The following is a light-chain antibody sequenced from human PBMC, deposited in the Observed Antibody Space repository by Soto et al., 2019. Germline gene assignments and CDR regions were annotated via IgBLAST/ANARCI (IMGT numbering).Light chain of an antibody. CDR3: QEYITSPFT. CDR1: QDINNY. Sequence: DIQMTQSPSSLSASVGDRVTITCRASQDINNYLAWFQQKPGKAPQSLIYAASTLESGVPSRFSGSASGTEFTLTIRSLQPEDFATYYCQEYITSPFTFGQGTKLEIK. CDR2: AAS. J-gene: IGKJ2*01. V-gene: IGKV1-16*01.